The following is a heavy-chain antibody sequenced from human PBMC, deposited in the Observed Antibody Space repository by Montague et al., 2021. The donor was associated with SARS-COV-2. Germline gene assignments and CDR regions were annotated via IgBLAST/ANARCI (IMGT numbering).Heavy chain of an antibody. CDR2: TYYRSKWYN. J-gene: IGHJ4*02. D-gene: IGHD3-22*01. V-gene: IGHV6-1*01. Sequence: CAISGDSVSSYSAAWNWIRQSPSIGLEWLGRTYYRSKWYNDHALSVKSRITINPDTSKNHFSLQLNSVTPEDTAMYYCARGVYYDGSGYYSFDYWGQGTLVTVSS. CDR1: GDSVSSYSAA. CDR3: ARGVYYDGSGYYSFDY.